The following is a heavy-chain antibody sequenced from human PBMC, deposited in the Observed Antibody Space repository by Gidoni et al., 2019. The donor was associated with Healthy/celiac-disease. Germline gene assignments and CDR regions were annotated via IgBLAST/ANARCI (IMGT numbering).Heavy chain of an antibody. J-gene: IGHJ6*02. CDR2: ISSSSSTI. Sequence: EVQLVESGGGLVQPGGSLRLSCAASGFTFSSYSMNWVRQAPGKGLEWVSYISSSSSTIYYADSVKGRFTISRDNAKNALYLQMNSLRAEDTAVYYCARTPIRYCSGGSCYRADYYGMDVWGQGTTVTVSS. V-gene: IGHV3-48*04. CDR1: GFTFSSYS. D-gene: IGHD2-15*01. CDR3: ARTPIRYCSGGSCYRADYYGMDV.